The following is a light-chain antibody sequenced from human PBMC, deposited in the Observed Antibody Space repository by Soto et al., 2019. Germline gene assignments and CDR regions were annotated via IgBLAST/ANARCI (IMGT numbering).Light chain of an antibody. J-gene: IGLJ1*01. CDR2: EVT. CDR3: YSLTGIPTSLFV. V-gene: IGLV2-23*02. Sequence: QSVLTQPASVSGSPGQSITISCTGTSRDIGTSNLVSWYQQYPGKAPKLMIYEVTKRPSGISYRFSGSKSGNTASLTISGLQPEDEADYYCYSLTGIPTSLFVFGTGTKVTVL. CDR1: SRDIGTSNL.